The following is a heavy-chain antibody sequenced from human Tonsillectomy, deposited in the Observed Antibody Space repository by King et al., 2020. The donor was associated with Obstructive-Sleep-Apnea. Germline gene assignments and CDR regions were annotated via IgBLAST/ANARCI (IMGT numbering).Heavy chain of an antibody. V-gene: IGHV4-34*01. D-gene: IGHD3-10*01. CDR3: ARRSMVRGATVMNY. J-gene: IGHJ4*02. Sequence: VQLQQWGAGLLKPSETLSLTCAVYGGSLSNNYWSWIRQPPGRGLECIGEINHSGSTNYNPSLKSRVTISVDTSKNPFSLKLSSVTAADTAVYYCARRSMVRGATVMNYWGQGALVTVSS. CDR2: INHSGST. CDR1: GGSLSNNY.